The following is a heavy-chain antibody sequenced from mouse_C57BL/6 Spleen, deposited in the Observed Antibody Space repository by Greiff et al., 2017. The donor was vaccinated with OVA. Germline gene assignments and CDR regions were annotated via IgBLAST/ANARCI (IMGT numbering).Heavy chain of an antibody. CDR3: ARPLGNYAMDY. D-gene: IGHD4-1*01. CDR1: GFTFSDYG. V-gene: IGHV5-17*01. Sequence: EVQVVESGGGLVKPGGSLKLSCAASGFTFSDYGMHWVRQAPEKGLEWVAYISSGSSTIYYADTVKGRFTISRDNAKNTLFLQMTSLRSEDTAMYYCARPLGNYAMDYWGQGTSVTVSS. CDR2: ISSGSSTI. J-gene: IGHJ4*01.